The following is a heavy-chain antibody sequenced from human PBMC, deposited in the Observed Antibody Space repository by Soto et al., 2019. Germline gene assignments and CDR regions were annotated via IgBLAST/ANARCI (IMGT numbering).Heavy chain of an antibody. J-gene: IGHJ4*01. D-gene: IGHD1-26*01. CDR1: GGSVSSNSAG. Sequence: SPAVSLTYAISGGSVSSNSAGWNWFRQSPSRGLERLGRTYYRSKWYYEYAVSVRGRITINPDTSKNQYSLQLNSVTPEDTAVYFCARGEQYSGRIFDYRGQGTLVTVSS. CDR3: ARGEQYSGRIFDY. CDR2: TYYRSKWYY. V-gene: IGHV6-1*01.